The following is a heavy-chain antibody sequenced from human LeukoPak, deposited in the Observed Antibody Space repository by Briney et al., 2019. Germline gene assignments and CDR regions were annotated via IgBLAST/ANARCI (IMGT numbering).Heavy chain of an antibody. Sequence: PSETLSLTCTVSGGSISSYYWSWIRQPAGKGLEWIGRIYTSGSTNYNPSLKSRVTISVDTSKNQFSLKLSSVTAADTAVYYCARRSPVGATKERINWYFDLWGRGTLVTVSS. V-gene: IGHV4-4*07. CDR1: GGSISSYY. D-gene: IGHD1-26*01. CDR3: ARRSPVGATKERINWYFDL. CDR2: IYTSGST. J-gene: IGHJ2*01.